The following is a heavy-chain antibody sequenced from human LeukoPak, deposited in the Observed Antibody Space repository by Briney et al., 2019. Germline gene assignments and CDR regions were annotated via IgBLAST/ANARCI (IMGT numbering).Heavy chain of an antibody. V-gene: IGHV4-59*01. CDR3: ARSRIAAPPDY. D-gene: IGHD6-6*01. Sequence: SETLSLTCTVSGGSISSYYWSWIRQPPGKGLEWIGYIYYSGSTNYNPSLKSRVTISVDTSKNQFSLKLSSVTAADTAVYYCARSRIAAPPDYWGQGTLVTVSS. J-gene: IGHJ4*02. CDR2: IYYSGST. CDR1: GGSISSYY.